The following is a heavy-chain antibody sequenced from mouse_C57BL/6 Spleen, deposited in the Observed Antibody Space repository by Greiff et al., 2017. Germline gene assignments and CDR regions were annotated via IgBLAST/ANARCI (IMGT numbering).Heavy chain of an antibody. CDR3: ARAGGYYSWFAY. CDR1: GYSFPDYN. Sequence: VQLKQSGPELVKPGASVKISCKASGYSFPDYNMNWVKQSNGKSLEWIGVINPNYGTTSYNQKFKGKATLTVDQSSSTADMQLNSLTSKDSAVYYCARAGGYYSWFAYWGQGTLVTVSA. CDR2: INPNYGTT. J-gene: IGHJ3*01. D-gene: IGHD2-3*01. V-gene: IGHV1-39*01.